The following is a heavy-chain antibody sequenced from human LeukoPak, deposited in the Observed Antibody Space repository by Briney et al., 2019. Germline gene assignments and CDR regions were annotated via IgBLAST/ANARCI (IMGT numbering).Heavy chain of an antibody. CDR1: GFTFSSYW. J-gene: IGHJ4*02. CDR2: IKQDGSEK. Sequence: GGSLRLSCAASGFTFSSYWMSWVRQAPGRGLEWVANIKQDGSEKYYVDSVKGRFTISRDNAKNSLYLQMNSLRAEDTAVYYCAREPYCSSTSCFIFDYWGQGTLVTVSS. CDR3: AREPYCSSTSCFIFDY. D-gene: IGHD2-2*01. V-gene: IGHV3-7*03.